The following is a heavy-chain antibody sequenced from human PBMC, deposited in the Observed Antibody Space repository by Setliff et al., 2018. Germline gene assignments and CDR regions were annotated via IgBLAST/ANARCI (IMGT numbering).Heavy chain of an antibody. V-gene: IGHV4-39*07. CDR3: ARKEYYNFWSGPARAFDI. J-gene: IGHJ3*02. Sequence: SETLSLTCTVSGGSISSSSYYWGWIRQPPGKGLEWIGSIYYSGSTYHNPSLKSRVTISVDTSKNQFSLKLSSVTAADTAVYYCARKEYYNFWSGPARAFDIWGQGTMVTVSS. D-gene: IGHD3-3*01. CDR2: IYYSGST. CDR1: GGSISSSSYY.